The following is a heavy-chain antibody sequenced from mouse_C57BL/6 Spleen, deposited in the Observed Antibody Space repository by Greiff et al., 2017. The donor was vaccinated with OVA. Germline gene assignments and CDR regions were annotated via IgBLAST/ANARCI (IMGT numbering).Heavy chain of an antibody. V-gene: IGHV1-63*01. Sequence: VQLQQSGAELVRPGTSVKMSCKASGYTFTNYWIGWAKQRPGHGLEWIGDIYPGGGYTNYNEKFKGKATLTADKSSSTAYMQFSSLTSEDAAIYYCARKLGYAIDYWGQGTSVTVSS. J-gene: IGHJ4*01. CDR3: ARKLGYAIDY. CDR1: GYTFTNYW. CDR2: IYPGGGYT.